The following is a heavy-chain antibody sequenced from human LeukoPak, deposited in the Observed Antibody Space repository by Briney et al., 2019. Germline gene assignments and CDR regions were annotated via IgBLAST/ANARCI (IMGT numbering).Heavy chain of an antibody. V-gene: IGHV3-7*01. CDR1: GFTFSNSW. CDR2: IKQDGSTK. D-gene: IGHD1-26*01. Sequence: PGVSLRLSCAASGFTFSNSWMAWVRQAPGKGLEWVANIKQDGSTKHYADSLKDRFTISRDNPKSLLYVQMNSLRADDTAVYYCARDTDGSLDYWGQGILVTVAS. CDR3: ARDTDGSLDY. J-gene: IGHJ4*02.